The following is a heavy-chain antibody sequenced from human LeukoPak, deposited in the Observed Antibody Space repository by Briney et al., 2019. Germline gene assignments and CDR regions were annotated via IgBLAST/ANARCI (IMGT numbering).Heavy chain of an antibody. CDR1: GGSISSYY. J-gene: IGHJ4*02. CDR2: IYYSGST. Sequence: SETLSLTCTVSGGSISSYYWSWIRQPPGKGLEWIGYIYYSGSTNYNPSLKSRVTISVDTSKNQFSLKLSSVTAADTAVYYCARHSESGRDLDYWGQGTLVTVSS. CDR3: ARHSESGRDLDY. D-gene: IGHD5-24*01. V-gene: IGHV4-59*08.